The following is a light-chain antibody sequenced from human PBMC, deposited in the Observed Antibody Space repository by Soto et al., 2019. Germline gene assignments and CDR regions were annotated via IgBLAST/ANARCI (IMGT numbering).Light chain of an antibody. CDR1: SSNIGSND. CDR3: GTWNSSLIAL. CDR2: ENS. V-gene: IGLV1-51*02. Sequence: SLLTQPPSVSTAPGQKVTISCNGNSSNIGSNDVSWYQQLPGKAPKLLIYENSQRPSGIPDRFSGSKSGTSATLGITGLQTGDEADYYCGTWNSSLIALFGTGTKVTVL. J-gene: IGLJ1*01.